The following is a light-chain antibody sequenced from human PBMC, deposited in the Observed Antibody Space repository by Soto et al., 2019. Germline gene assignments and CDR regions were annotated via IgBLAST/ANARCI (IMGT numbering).Light chain of an antibody. Sequence: EIVLTQSPATLSLSPGERAILSCRASQSVSSNLAWYQHKPGQAPRLLIYDASNRATGIAARFSGSGSGTDFTLTISSLEPEDFAVYYCQQRSNWPLTFGGGTKVEIK. CDR1: QSVSSN. CDR3: QQRSNWPLT. V-gene: IGKV3-11*01. CDR2: DAS. J-gene: IGKJ4*01.